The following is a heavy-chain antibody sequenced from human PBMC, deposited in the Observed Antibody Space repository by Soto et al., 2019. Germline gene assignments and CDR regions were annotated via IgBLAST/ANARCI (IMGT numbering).Heavy chain of an antibody. CDR2: ISSSGSTI. CDR1: GFTFSSYE. D-gene: IGHD6-6*01. J-gene: IGHJ4*02. CDR3: ARSGEAASHDY. V-gene: IGHV3-48*03. Sequence: EVQLVESGGGLVQPGGSLRLSCAASGFTFSSYEMNWVRQAPGKGLEWVSYISSSGSTIYYADSVKGRFTISRDNAKNSLYLQMNSPRAEDTAVYYCARSGEAASHDYWGQGTLVTVSS.